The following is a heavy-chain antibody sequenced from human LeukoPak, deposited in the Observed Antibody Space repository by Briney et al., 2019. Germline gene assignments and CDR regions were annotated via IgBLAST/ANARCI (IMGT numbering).Heavy chain of an antibody. D-gene: IGHD2-15*01. CDR2: ISRSSSYI. V-gene: IGHV3-21*01. CDR3: ARDPWIDSVVEVVARSMDV. J-gene: IGHJ6*02. Sequence: GGSLRLSCAASGFTFSSFSMNWVRQAPGKGLEWVSSISRSSSYIYCADSVKGRFIISRDKAKNSLYLQMNSLRAGDTAVYYCARDPWIDSVVEVVARSMDVWGQGTTVTVSS. CDR1: GFTFSSFS.